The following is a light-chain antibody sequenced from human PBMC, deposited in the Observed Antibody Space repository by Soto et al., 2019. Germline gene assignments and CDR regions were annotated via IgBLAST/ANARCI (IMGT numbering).Light chain of an antibody. V-gene: IGKV3-20*01. CDR1: QSLTSSY. Sequence: EIVMTPSPGTLSLSPVERATLSCRASQSLTSSYLAWYQQKPGQSPRLLIYGASRRATGIPDRFSGSGSGTDFTLTISRLEPEDFAVYYCQQYDASLWTFGQGTKVGIK. J-gene: IGKJ1*01. CDR2: GAS. CDR3: QQYDASLWT.